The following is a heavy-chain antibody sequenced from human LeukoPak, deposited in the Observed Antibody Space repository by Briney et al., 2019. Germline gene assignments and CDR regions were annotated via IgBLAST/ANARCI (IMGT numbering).Heavy chain of an antibody. CDR2: ISSSGSTI. V-gene: IGHV3-48*03. D-gene: IGHD1-26*01. Sequence: GGSLRLSCAASGFTFSSYEMNWVRQAPGKGLEWVSYISSSGSTIYYADSVKGRFTISRDNAKNSLYLQMNSLRAEDAAVYYCARYGATEPSPDYWGQGTLVTVSS. CDR3: ARYGATEPSPDY. CDR1: GFTFSSYE. J-gene: IGHJ4*02.